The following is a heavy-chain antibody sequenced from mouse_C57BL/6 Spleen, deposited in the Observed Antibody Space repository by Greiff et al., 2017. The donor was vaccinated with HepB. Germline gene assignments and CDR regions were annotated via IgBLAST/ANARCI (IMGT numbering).Heavy chain of an antibody. V-gene: IGHV5-4*01. CDR1: GFTFSSYA. CDR2: ISDGGSYT. J-gene: IGHJ1*03. Sequence: DVKLVESGGGLVKPGGSLKLSCAASGFTFSSYAMSWVRQTPEKRLEWVATISDGGSYTYYTDNVKGRYTIARDNAKNNRYLQMSHLKSEDTAMYYCARDNLYYGSSPYWYFDVWGTGTTVTVSS. D-gene: IGHD1-1*01. CDR3: ARDNLYYGSSPYWYFDV.